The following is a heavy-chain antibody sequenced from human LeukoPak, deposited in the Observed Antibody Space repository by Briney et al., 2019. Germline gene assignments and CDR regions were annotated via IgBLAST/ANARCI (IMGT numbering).Heavy chain of an antibody. CDR3: ARDARSSSHFDY. Sequence: PSETLSLTCTVSGGSISGYYWSWIRQPPGKGLEWVGYIYYSGSTNYNPSLKSRVTTSVDTSKNQFSLKLSSVTAADTAVYYCARDARSSSHFDYWGQGTLVTVSS. D-gene: IGHD6-6*01. CDR2: IYYSGST. CDR1: GGSISGYY. J-gene: IGHJ4*02. V-gene: IGHV4-59*01.